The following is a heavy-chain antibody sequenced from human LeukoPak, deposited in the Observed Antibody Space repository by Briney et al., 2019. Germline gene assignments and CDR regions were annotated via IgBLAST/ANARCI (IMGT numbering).Heavy chain of an antibody. CDR3: ARGHTILDP. Sequence: GGSLRLSCAASGLTLSSHWMSWVRQAPGKGPEGVANIKGDGSEKYYVDSVKGRFTISRDNAKNILYLQMNSLRVEDTAVYYCARGHTILDPRGQGTLVTVSS. CDR1: GLTLSSHW. V-gene: IGHV3-7*02. J-gene: IGHJ5*02. CDR2: IKGDGSEK.